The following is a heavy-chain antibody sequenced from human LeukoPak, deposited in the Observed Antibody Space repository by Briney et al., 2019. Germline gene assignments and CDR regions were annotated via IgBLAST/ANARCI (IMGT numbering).Heavy chain of an antibody. CDR3: ARATKITYYDILTGYYPPGYYYYYGMDV. V-gene: IGHV3-33*01. Sequence: GGSLRLSCAASGFTFSSYGMHWVRQAPGKGLEWVAVIWYDGSNKYYADSVKGRFTISRDNSKNTLYLQMNSLRAEDTAVYYCARATKITYYDILTGYYPPGYYYYYGMDVWGKGTTVTVSS. CDR1: GFTFSSYG. J-gene: IGHJ6*04. D-gene: IGHD3-9*01. CDR2: IWYDGSNK.